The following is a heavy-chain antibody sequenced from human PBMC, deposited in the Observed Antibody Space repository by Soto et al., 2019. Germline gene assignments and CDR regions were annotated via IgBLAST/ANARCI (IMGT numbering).Heavy chain of an antibody. CDR2: INSDWSTT. D-gene: IGHD3-22*01. CDR3: ARGLKGYYGTDV. CDR1: GFTFSTYW. V-gene: IGHV3-74*01. J-gene: IGHJ6*02. Sequence: PGGSLRLSCAASGFTFSTYWMHWVRQAPGKGLVWVSRINSDWSTTNYADSVKGRFTISRGNAKNTLFLQMDSLRAEDTAIYYCARGLKGYYGTDVWGQGPRSPSP.